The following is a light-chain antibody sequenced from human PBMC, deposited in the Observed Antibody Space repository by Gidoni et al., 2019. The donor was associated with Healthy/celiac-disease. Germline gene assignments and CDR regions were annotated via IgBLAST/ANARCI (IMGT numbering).Light chain of an antibody. J-gene: IGKJ1*01. Sequence: ELRITQTPATRSVSPGESATLSCRASQSVSRHLAWYQQKPGQAPRLLIYGASTRATGIPARFSGSGSGTEFTLTISSLQSEDFAVYYCQQYNNWPRTFGQGTKVEIK. CDR3: QQYNNWPRT. CDR1: QSVSRH. V-gene: IGKV3-15*01. CDR2: GAS.